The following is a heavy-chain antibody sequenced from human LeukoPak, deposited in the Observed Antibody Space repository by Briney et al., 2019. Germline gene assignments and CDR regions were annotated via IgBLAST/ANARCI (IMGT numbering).Heavy chain of an antibody. CDR2: ISSSGSTI. CDR3: AVSVCFERVWHYFNN. D-gene: IGHD3-9*01. Sequence: GGSLRLSCAASGFTFSDYYMSWIRQAPGKGLEWVSYISSSGSTIYYADSVKGRFTISRDNSKTTVFLQMNSLRAEDTAVYYGAVSVCFERVWHYFNNWGQGTQVTVSS. J-gene: IGHJ4*02. CDR1: GFTFSDYY. V-gene: IGHV3-11*01.